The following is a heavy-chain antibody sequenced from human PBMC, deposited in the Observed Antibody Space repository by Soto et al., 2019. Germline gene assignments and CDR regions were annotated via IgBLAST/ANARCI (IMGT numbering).Heavy chain of an antibody. D-gene: IGHD1-1*01. CDR2: INHSGIT. CDR1: GGSFIVYF. V-gene: IGHV4-34*01. CDR3: VRGPYNYNSRYFDY. Sequence: TLTLTCTVSGGSFIVYFWTWIRQPPGKGLEWLAEINHSGITNYNPSVESRVSMSVDTSKNQFSLRLYSVTAADTAVYYCVRGPYNYNSRYFDYWGQGTLVTVSS. J-gene: IGHJ4*02.